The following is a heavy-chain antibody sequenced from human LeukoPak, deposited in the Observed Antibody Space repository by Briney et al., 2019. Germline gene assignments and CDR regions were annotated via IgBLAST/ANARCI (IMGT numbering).Heavy chain of an antibody. CDR2: IRRRAYGGAA. CDR3: SRNGLVDFDY. J-gene: IGHJ4*02. CDR1: GFAFDDFA. Sequence: PGGSLRLSCTTSGFAFDDFAMSWVRQPAGKGLEWVGFIRRRAYGGAAEYAASVKGRFIISRDDSKGIAYLQTNSLKTEDTAVYYCSRNGLVDFDYWGQGSRVIVSP. V-gene: IGHV3-49*04.